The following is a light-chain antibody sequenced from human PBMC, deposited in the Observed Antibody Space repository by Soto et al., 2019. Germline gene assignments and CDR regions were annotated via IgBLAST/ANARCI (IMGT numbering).Light chain of an antibody. J-gene: IGKJ5*01. CDR2: DAS. Sequence: EIVLTQSPATLSVSPGERATLSCRASQSIRNYLAWYQQKPGQAPRLLIYDASNRATGIPARFSGSGSGTDFNLTISSLEPEDSATYYCHQTYSPPLTFGQGTRL. CDR1: QSIRNY. CDR3: HQTYSPPLT. V-gene: IGKV3-11*01.